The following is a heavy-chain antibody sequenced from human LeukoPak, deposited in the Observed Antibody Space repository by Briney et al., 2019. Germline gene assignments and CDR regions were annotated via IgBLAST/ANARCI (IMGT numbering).Heavy chain of an antibody. V-gene: IGHV4-34*01. Sequence: SETLSLTCAAYGGSFSGYYWSWIRQPPGKGLEWIGEINHSGSTNYNPSLKSRVTISVDTSKNQFSLKLSSVTAADTAVYYCASYGDSSSDYYYGMDVWGQGTTVTVSS. CDR3: ASYGDSSSDYYYGMDV. CDR2: INHSGST. CDR1: GGSFSGYY. J-gene: IGHJ6*02. D-gene: IGHD6-6*01.